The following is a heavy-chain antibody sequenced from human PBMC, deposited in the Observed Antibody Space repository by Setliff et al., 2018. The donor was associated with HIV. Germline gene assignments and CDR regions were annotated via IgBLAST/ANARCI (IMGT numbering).Heavy chain of an antibody. D-gene: IGHD5-18*01. CDR3: ARDDSNGNTDAFDI. CDR1: GFTFSSYW. J-gene: IGHJ3*02. V-gene: IGHV3-7*04. Sequence: PGGSLRLSCAASGFTFSSYWMSWVRQAPGKGLEWVADIKQDGSEKNYVDSVKGRFSISRDNPKNSLYLQMTSLRAEDTAVYYCARDDSNGNTDAFDIWGQGTTVTVSS. CDR2: IKQDGSEK.